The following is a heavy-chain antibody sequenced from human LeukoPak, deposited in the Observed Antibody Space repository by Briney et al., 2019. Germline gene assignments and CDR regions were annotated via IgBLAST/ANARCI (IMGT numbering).Heavy chain of an antibody. CDR2: IDYSGGT. Sequence: SETLSLTCTVSGGSISSSSYYWGRIRQPPGKGLEGIGSIDYSGGTYFSPSLRSRVTLSVDTSKNQFSLNLISVTAADTAVYYCARGPSITIFGVVMYTWFDPWGQGTPVSVSS. CDR1: GGSISSSSYY. CDR3: ARGPSITIFGVVMYTWFDP. V-gene: IGHV4-39*07. D-gene: IGHD3-3*01. J-gene: IGHJ5*02.